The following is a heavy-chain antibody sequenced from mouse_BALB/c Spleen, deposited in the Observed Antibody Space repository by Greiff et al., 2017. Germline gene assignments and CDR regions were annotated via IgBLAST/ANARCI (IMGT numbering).Heavy chain of an antibody. J-gene: IGHJ4*01. V-gene: IGHV2-9*02. CDR2: IWAGGST. Sequence: VKLVESGPGLVAPSQSLSITCTVSGFSLTSYGVHWVRQPPGKGLEWLGVIWAGGSTNYNSALMSRLSISKDNSKSQVFLKMNSLQTDDTAMYYCARDLVRQGIDYAMDYWGQGTSVTVSS. D-gene: IGHD2-14*01. CDR3: ARDLVRQGIDYAMDY. CDR1: GFSLTSYG.